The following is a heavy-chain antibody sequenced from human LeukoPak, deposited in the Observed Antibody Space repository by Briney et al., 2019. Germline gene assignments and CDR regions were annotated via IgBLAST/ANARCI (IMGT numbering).Heavy chain of an antibody. D-gene: IGHD3-3*01. CDR1: GFTFSSYG. J-gene: IGHJ6*03. CDR2: IRYDGSNK. V-gene: IGHV3-30*02. CDR3: AKLNGVVILDMDV. Sequence: GGSLRLSCAASGFTFSSYGMHWVRQAPGKGLEWVAFIRYDGSNKYYADSVKGRFTISRDDSKNTLYLQMNSLRAEDTAVYYCAKLNGVVILDMDVWGKGTTVTVSS.